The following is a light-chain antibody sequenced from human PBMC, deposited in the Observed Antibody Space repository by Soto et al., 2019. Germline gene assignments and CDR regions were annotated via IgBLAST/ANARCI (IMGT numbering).Light chain of an antibody. V-gene: IGLV1-47*01. CDR2: RNS. CDR1: AATIGRNY. Sequence: QSVLTQSPSASETPGQRVTISCSGSAATIGRNYVYWYQQLPGTAPKLLIYRNSQRPSGVPDRFSGSKSGTSASLAISGLRSEDEADYYCAAWYDNLSGFYAFGDGTKVTVL. CDR3: AAWYDNLSGFYA. J-gene: IGLJ1*01.